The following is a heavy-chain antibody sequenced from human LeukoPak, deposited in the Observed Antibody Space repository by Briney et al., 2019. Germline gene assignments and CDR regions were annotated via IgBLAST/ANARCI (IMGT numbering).Heavy chain of an antibody. D-gene: IGHD3-10*01. CDR3: ARGIRG. CDR2: INHSGST. V-gene: IGHV4-34*01. Sequence: SETLSLACAVYGGSFSGYYWSWIRQPPGKGLEWIEEINHSGSTNYNPSLKSRVTISVGTSKNQFSLKLSSVTAADTAVYYCARGIRGWGQGILVTVSS. J-gene: IGHJ4*02. CDR1: GGSFSGYY.